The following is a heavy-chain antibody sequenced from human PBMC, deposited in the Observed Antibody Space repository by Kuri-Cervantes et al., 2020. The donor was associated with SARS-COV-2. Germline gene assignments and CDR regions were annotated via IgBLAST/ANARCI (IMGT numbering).Heavy chain of an antibody. CDR2: INLNSGGT. V-gene: IGHV1-2*04. CDR3: ARDPGYSSSSVYYYYGMDV. D-gene: IGHD6-6*01. J-gene: IGHJ6*02. CDR1: GYTFTGYY. Sequence: ASVKVSCKASGYTFTGYYMHWVRQAPGQGLEWMGWINLNSGGTNYAQKFQGWVTMTRDTSISTAYMELSRLRSDDTAVYYCARDPGYSSSSVYYYYGMDVWGQGTTVTVSS.